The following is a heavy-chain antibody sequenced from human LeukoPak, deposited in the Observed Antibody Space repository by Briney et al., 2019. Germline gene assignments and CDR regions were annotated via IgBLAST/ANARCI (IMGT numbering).Heavy chain of an antibody. D-gene: IGHD5-12*01. V-gene: IGHV3-23*01. CDR3: AKGHSGYDWRPDY. J-gene: IGHJ4*02. CDR1: GFTFSSYA. Sequence: GGSLRLSCAASGFTFSSYAMSWVRQAPGKGLEWVSAISASGGSTYYADSVKGRFTISRDNSKNTLYLQMNSLRAEDTAVYYCAKGHSGYDWRPDYWGQGTLVTVSS. CDR2: ISASGGST.